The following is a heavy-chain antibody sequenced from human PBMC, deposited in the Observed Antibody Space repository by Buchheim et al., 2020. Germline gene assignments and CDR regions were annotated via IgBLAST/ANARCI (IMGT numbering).Heavy chain of an antibody. CDR1: GDSMSGYS. V-gene: IGHV4-4*07. J-gene: IGHJ4*02. CDR3: ARGRVVGTAD. D-gene: IGHD3-3*01. CDR2: IFVRGGT. Sequence: QVQLKESGPGLVKPSETLSLTCTVSGDSMSGYSWSWIRQPAGKGLEWIGRIFVRGGTHYNSSLGGRVTMSMDTSKNQFYLKLSSVTAADTAVYFCARGRVVGTADWGQGIL.